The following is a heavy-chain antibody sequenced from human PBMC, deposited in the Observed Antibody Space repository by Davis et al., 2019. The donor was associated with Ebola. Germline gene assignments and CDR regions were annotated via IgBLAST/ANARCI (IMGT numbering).Heavy chain of an antibody. V-gene: IGHV1-69*13. J-gene: IGHJ6*03. CDR1: GGTFSSYG. D-gene: IGHD1-26*01. CDR2: IIPILGTA. CDR3: ARHRGTYGGNYDYSMDV. Sequence: SVKVSCKASGGTFSSYGISWVRQAPGQGLEWMGGIIPILGTADYAQNFQGRVTVTADESTSTAYMELKSLRSDDTAIYYCARHRGTYGGNYDYSMDVWGTGTTVTVSS.